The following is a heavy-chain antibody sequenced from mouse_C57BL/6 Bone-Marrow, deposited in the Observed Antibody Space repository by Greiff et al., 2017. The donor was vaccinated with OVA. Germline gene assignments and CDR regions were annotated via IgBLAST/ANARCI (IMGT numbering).Heavy chain of an antibody. CDR3: GRWGLRRGGFAY. CDR1: GFTFTDYY. D-gene: IGHD2-4*01. J-gene: IGHJ3*01. CDR2: IRNKANGYTT. V-gene: IGHV7-3*01. Sequence: EVHLVESGGGLVQPGGSLSLSCAASGFTFTDYYMSWVRQPPGKALEWLGFIRNKANGYTTEYSASVKGRFTISRDNSQSILYLQMNALRAEDSATYYCGRWGLRRGGFAYWGQGTLVTVSA.